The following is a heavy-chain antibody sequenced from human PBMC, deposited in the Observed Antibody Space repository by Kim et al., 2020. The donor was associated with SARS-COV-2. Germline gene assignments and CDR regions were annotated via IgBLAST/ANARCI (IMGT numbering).Heavy chain of an antibody. Sequence: GGSLRLSCAASGFTFSSYAMHWVRQAPGKGLEWVAVISYDGSNKYYADSVKGRFTISRDNSKNTLYLQMNSLRAEDTAVYYCARAWEERNWFDPWGQGTLVTVSS. V-gene: IGHV3-30-3*01. CDR2: ISYDGSNK. CDR1: GFTFSSYA. CDR3: ARAWEERNWFDP. D-gene: IGHD1-26*01. J-gene: IGHJ5*02.